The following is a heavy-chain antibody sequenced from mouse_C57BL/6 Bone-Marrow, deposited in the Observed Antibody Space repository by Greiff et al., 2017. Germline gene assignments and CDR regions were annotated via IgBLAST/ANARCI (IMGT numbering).Heavy chain of an antibody. V-gene: IGHV1-81*01. J-gene: IGHJ2*01. CDR3: ARPLFEGY. Sequence: VQLQQSGAELARPGASVKLSCKASGYTFTSYGISWVKQRTGQGLEWIGEIYPRSGNTYYNEKFKGKATLTADKSSSTAYMELRSLTSEDSAVYFCARPLFEGYWGQGTTLTVSS. CDR2: IYPRSGNT. CDR1: GYTFTSYG.